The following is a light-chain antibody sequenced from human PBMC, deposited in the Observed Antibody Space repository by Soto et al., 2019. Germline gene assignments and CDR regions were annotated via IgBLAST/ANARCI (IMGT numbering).Light chain of an antibody. J-gene: IGLJ2*01. CDR2: GST. V-gene: IGLV1-40*01. CDR3: QSYDNGLSASV. Sequence: QSVLTQPPSVSGAPGQRVTISCTGSSSNIGAGHVVHWYQQFPGRAPNLLIYGSTNRPSGVPDRFSGSKSGTSASLAITGLQAEDEADYYCQSYDNGLSASVLGGGTKLTVL. CDR1: SSNIGAGHV.